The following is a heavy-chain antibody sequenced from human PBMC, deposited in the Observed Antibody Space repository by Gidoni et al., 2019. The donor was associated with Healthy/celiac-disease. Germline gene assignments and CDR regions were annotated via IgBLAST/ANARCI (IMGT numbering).Heavy chain of an antibody. CDR3: YSSGWYGVY. V-gene: IGHV3-30-3*01. CDR2: ISYDGSNK. CDR1: GFTFSSYA. J-gene: IGHJ4*02. D-gene: IGHD6-19*01. Sequence: QVQLVESGGGVVQPGRSLRLSCAASGFTFSSYAMHWVRQAPGQGLEWVAVISYDGSNKYYADSVKGRFTISRDNSKNTLYLQMNSLRAEDTAVYYCYSSGWYGVYWGQGTLVTVSS.